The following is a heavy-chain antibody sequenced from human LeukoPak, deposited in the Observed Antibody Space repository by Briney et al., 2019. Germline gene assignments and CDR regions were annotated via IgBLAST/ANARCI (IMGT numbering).Heavy chain of an antibody. D-gene: IGHD6-19*01. Sequence: GGSLRLSCAASGFTVGSNYMSWVRQAPGKGLEWVSVIYSGGSTYYADSVKGRFTISRDNSKNTLYLQMNSLRAEDTAVYYCARSLQWPNDYWGQGTLVTVSS. CDR2: IYSGGST. J-gene: IGHJ4*02. V-gene: IGHV3-66*02. CDR3: ARSLQWPNDY. CDR1: GFTVGSNY.